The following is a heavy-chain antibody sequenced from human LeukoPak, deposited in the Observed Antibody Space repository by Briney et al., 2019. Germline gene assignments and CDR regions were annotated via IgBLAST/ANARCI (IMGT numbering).Heavy chain of an antibody. J-gene: IGHJ6*03. D-gene: IGHD6-13*01. CDR3: ARDLGYSSSWYLFSNYYYYYMDV. CDR1: GYTFTSYY. CDR2: INPSGGST. Sequence: ASVKVSCKASGYTFTSYYMHWVRQAPGQGLEWMGIINPSGGSTSYAQKFQGRVTMTRDMSTSTVYMELSSLRSEDTAVYYCARDLGYSSSWYLFSNYYYYYMDVWGKGTTVTVSS. V-gene: IGHV1-46*01.